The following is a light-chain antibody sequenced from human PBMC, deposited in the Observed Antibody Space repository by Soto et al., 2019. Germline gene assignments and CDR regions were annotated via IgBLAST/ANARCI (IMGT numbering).Light chain of an antibody. CDR3: QEYNTHSRT. Sequence: IQMTQSPSTLSASVGDTVTITCRASESIYSWLAWYKQRPGKAPQLLIYITSTLQGGVPSRFSGSGYGAEYTLTIRSLQPDDFATYFCQEYNTHSRTFGQGTRVENK. J-gene: IGKJ1*01. V-gene: IGKV1-5*03. CDR2: ITS. CDR1: ESIYSW.